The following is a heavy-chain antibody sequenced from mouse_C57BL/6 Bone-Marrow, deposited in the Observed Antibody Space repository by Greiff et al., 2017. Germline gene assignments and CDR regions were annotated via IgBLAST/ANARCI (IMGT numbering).Heavy chain of an antibody. J-gene: IGHJ4*01. CDR3: ARGSPYAMDY. V-gene: IGHV2-9-1*01. CDR1: GFSLTSYA. CDR2: IWPGGGT. D-gene: IGHD6-2*01. Sequence: QVQLKESGPGLVAPSQSLSITCTVSGFSLTSYAISWVRQPPGKGLEWLGVIWPGGGTHYHSALKSRLSISKDNSKSQVFLKMTRLQTDVTARDYCARGSPYAMDYRGQGTSVTVSS.